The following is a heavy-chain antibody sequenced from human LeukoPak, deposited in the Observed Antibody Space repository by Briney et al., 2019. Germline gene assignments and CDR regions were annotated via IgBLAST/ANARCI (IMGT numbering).Heavy chain of an antibody. CDR2: INPNSGGT. CDR3: ARGRAYGRYYFDY. J-gene: IGHJ4*02. D-gene: IGHD3-10*02. Sequence: GASVKVSCKASGYTFTGYYMHWVRQAPGQGLERMGWINPNSGGTNYAQKFQGRVTMTRDTSISTAYMELRSLRSDDTAVYYCARGRAYGRYYFDYWGQGTLVTVSS. V-gene: IGHV1-2*02. CDR1: GYTFTGYY.